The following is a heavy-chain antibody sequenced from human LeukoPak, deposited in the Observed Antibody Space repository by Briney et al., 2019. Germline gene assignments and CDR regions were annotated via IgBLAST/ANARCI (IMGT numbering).Heavy chain of an antibody. CDR1: GGSISSSY. J-gene: IGHJ4*02. CDR3: ARIGYSGYPPGDY. CDR2: IYYSGSP. Sequence: SETLSLTCTVSGGSISSSYWSWIRQPPGKGLEWIGYIYYSGSPNYNPSLKSRVTISVDTSKNQFSPKLSSVTAADTAVYYCARIGYSGYPPGDYWGQGTLVTVSS. V-gene: IGHV4-59*12. D-gene: IGHD5-12*01.